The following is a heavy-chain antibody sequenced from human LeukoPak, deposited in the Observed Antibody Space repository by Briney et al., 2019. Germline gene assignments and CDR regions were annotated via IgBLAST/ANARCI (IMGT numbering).Heavy chain of an antibody. CDR3: ARGVPAAIVMRWFDP. CDR1: GYTFTSYD. V-gene: IGHV1-18*01. CDR2: MNPNSGNT. J-gene: IGHJ5*02. Sequence: ASVKVSRKASGYTFTSYDINWVRQAPGQGLEWMGWMNPNSGNTNYAQKLQGRVTMTTDTSTSTAYMELRSLRSDDTAVYYCARGVPAAIVMRWFDPWGQGTLVTVSS. D-gene: IGHD2-2*02.